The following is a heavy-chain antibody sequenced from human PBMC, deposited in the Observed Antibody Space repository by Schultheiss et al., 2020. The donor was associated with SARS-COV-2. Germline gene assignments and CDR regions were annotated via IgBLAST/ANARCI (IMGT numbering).Heavy chain of an antibody. CDR3: AAVAAAGLLYYYYGMDV. CDR2: ISGSGSRT. J-gene: IGHJ6*02. CDR1: GFTFSSYA. Sequence: GESLKISCAASGFTFSSYAMNWVRQAPGKGLEWVSVISGSGSRTYYADSVKGRFTISRDNSKNTLYLQMNSLRAEDTAVYYCAAVAAAGLLYYYYGMDVWGQGTTVTVAS. V-gene: IGHV3-23*01. D-gene: IGHD6-13*01.